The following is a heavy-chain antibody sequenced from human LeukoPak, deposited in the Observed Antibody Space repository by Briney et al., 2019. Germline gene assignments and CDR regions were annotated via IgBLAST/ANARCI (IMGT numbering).Heavy chain of an antibody. Sequence: GSLRLSCAAPEFTFSTYVMTWVRQAPGKGLEWVSSIDGSGSRTFYADSVKGRFTISRDNSKNMLYLHMNTLRADDTALYYCAKTRNLSTWGQGTLVTVSS. CDR3: AKTRNLST. V-gene: IGHV3-23*01. CDR1: EFTFSTYV. CDR2: IDGSGSRT. J-gene: IGHJ5*02.